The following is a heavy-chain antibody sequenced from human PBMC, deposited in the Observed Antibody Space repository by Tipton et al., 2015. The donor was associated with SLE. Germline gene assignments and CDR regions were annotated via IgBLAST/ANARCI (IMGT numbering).Heavy chain of an antibody. CDR3: ARASAAAPDW. Sequence: SLRLSCAASGFTFSTYAMHWVRQAPGKGLEWVAFISYDGSNKYHADSVKGRFTISRDNSKNTLYLQMNSLRAEDTALYYCARASAAAPDWWGQGTLVTVSS. CDR2: ISYDGSNK. J-gene: IGHJ4*02. CDR1: GFTFSTYA. V-gene: IGHV3-30-3*01. D-gene: IGHD6-13*01.